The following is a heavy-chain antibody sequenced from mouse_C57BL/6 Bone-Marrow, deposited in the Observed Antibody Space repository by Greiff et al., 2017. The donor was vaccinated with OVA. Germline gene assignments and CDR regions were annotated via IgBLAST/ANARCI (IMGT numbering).Heavy chain of an antibody. CDR3: AGKITTVVDY. D-gene: IGHD1-1*01. CDR2: INPSSGYT. J-gene: IGHJ2*01. Sequence: VQLQQSGAELARPGASVKMSCKASGYTFTSYTMHWVKQRPGQGLEWIGYINPSSGYTKYNQKFKDKATLTADKSSSTAYMQLSSLTSEDSAVYYCAGKITTVVDYWGQGTTLTVSS. V-gene: IGHV1-4*01. CDR1: GYTFTSYT.